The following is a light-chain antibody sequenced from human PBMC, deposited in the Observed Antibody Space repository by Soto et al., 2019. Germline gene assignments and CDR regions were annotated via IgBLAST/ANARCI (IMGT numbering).Light chain of an antibody. CDR3: QQCRNWPLT. CDR1: QNVYNN. Sequence: EIVMTQSPATLSASPGEGATLSCKAGQNVYNNLAWYQQRPGQPPRLLIYDPSTRATGSSARFSGSGYGTEFSLTLSRLPSEDFAVYFCQQCRNWPLTFGGGTKVEIK. CDR2: DPS. V-gene: IGKV3-15*01. J-gene: IGKJ4*01.